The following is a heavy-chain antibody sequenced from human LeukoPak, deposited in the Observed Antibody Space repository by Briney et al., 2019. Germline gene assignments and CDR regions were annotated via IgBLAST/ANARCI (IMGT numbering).Heavy chain of an antibody. CDR2: INHSGST. CDR1: GGSISSYY. V-gene: IGHV4-34*01. CDR3: ARAPQGSSRRGWFEP. J-gene: IGHJ5*02. D-gene: IGHD1-26*01. Sequence: SETLSLTCTVSGGSISSYYWSWIRQPPGKGLECIGEINHSGSTNYNPSLKSRVTISVDTSKNQFSLKLSSVTAADTAVYYCARAPQGSSRRGWFEPWGQGTLVTVSS.